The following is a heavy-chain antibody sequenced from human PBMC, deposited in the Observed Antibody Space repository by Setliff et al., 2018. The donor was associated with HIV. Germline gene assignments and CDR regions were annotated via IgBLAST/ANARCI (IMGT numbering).Heavy chain of an antibody. CDR1: GYSFTNYY. D-gene: IGHD3-22*01. J-gene: IGHJ6*03. Sequence: ASVKVSCKASGYSFTNYYIHWVQQAPGQGLEWMGKISPGGGSTSKEQKFQGRFTMTRDTPTSTVYMELSSLRSEDTAVYYCARGPLVVPTHYYMDLWGKGTTVTVSS. CDR2: ISPGGGST. CDR3: ARGPLVVPTHYYMDL. V-gene: IGHV1-46*01.